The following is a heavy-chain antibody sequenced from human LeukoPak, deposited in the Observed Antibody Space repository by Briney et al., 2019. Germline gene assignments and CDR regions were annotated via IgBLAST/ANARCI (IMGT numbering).Heavy chain of an antibody. CDR1: GFTFSSSG. CDR3: AKDLPIGTDDYGDYGAFDI. CDR2: IRYDGSNK. Sequence: PGGSLRLSCAASGFTFSSSGMHWVRQAPGKGLEWGAFIRYDGSNKYYADSVKGRFTISRDTSKNTLYLQMNSLRAEDTAVYYCAKDLPIGTDDYGDYGAFDIWGPGTMVTVSS. J-gene: IGHJ3*02. D-gene: IGHD4-17*01. V-gene: IGHV3-30*02.